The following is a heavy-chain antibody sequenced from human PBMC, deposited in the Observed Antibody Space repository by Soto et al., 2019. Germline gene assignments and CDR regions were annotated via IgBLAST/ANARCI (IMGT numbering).Heavy chain of an antibody. CDR3: ARARSYCSSTSCYWAGDWFDP. CDR1: GFTFSSYS. D-gene: IGHD2-2*01. CDR2: ISSSSSYI. J-gene: IGHJ5*02. V-gene: IGHV3-21*01. Sequence: ESGGGLVKPGGSLRLSCAASGFTFSSYSMNWVRQAPGKGLEWVSSISSSSSYIYYADSVKGRFTISRDNAKNSLYLQMNSLRAEDTAVYYCARARSYCSSTSCYWAGDWFDPWGQGTLVTVSS.